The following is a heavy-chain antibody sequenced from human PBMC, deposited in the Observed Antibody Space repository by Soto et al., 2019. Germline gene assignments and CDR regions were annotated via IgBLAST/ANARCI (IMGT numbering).Heavy chain of an antibody. Sequence: EVHVLESGGGWVQPGGSLRLSCAATGFTFSDFAMSWVRQAPGKGLEWVSRIYGGGNGPHYADSVKGRVTISRDNSKNTLYLQMNSLRAEDTAVYYCAKMEGLDPWAYSFDYWGQGTPVTVSS. CDR1: GFTFSDFA. J-gene: IGHJ4*02. D-gene: IGHD6-19*01. V-gene: IGHV3-23*01. CDR2: IYGGGNGP. CDR3: AKMEGLDPWAYSFDY.